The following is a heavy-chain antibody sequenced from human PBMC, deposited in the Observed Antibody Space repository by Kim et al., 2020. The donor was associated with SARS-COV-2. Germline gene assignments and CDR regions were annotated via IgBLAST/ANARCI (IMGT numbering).Heavy chain of an antibody. V-gene: IGHV3-23*01. D-gene: IGHD3-10*01. J-gene: IGHJ4*02. CDR3: AGVRGVISLDYFDY. Sequence: ADAEKGRFTISRDNSKTTQYLQMNSLRAEDTAVYCCAGVRGVISLDYFDYWGQGTLVTVSS.